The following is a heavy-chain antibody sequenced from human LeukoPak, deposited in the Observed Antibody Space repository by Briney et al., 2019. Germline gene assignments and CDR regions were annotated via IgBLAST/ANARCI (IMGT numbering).Heavy chain of an antibody. D-gene: IGHD3-10*01. V-gene: IGHV4-4*09. CDR3: ARGYGWFDP. CDR1: VASPY. CDR2: IYSTTGTT. Sequence: SETLSLTCTVSVASPYWTWIRQPPGKGLEWIGYIYSTTGTTNSNPSLRSRVTMPLDTSKKHLSLKLSAVTAADTAVYYCARGYGWFDPWGQGILVIVSS. J-gene: IGHJ5*02.